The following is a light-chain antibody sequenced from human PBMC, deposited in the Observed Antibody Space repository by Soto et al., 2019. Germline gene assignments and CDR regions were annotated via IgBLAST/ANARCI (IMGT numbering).Light chain of an antibody. CDR1: LSVSSS. CDR3: QQRSNWPSGYT. J-gene: IGKJ2*01. Sequence: EIMLTLSPATLSLSLGERAPLFYRASLSVSSSLAWYQQKPGQAPRLVIFDASNRATGIPARFSGSGSGTDFTLTISSLEPEDFAVYYCQQRSNWPSGYTFGQGTKVDIK. CDR2: DAS. V-gene: IGKV3-11*01.